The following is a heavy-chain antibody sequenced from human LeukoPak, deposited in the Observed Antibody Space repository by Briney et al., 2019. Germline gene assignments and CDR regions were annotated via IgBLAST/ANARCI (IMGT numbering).Heavy chain of an antibody. J-gene: IGHJ4*02. CDR3: ARTLVVFDY. Sequence: GGSLRLSCAASGFTFSSCSMHWVRQAPGKGLEWVSSISSSSTYIHYADSVKGRFTISRDNAKNSLYLQMNSLRAEDTAVYYCARTLVVFDYWGQGTLVTVSS. V-gene: IGHV3-21*01. CDR1: GFTFSSCS. D-gene: IGHD2-15*01. CDR2: ISSSSTYI.